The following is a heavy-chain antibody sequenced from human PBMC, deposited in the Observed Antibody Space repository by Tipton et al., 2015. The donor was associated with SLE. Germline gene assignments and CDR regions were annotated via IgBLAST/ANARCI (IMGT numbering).Heavy chain of an antibody. Sequence: SLRLSCAASGFTFSSYSMNWVRPAPGKGLEWVSSISSSSSYIYYADSVTGRFTISRDNAKNSLYLQMNSLRAEDTAVYYCARGGSYYVTFQYWGQGTLVTFSS. V-gene: IGHV3-21*01. CDR3: ARGGSYYVTFQY. CDR2: ISSSSSYI. D-gene: IGHD1-26*01. J-gene: IGHJ4*02. CDR1: GFTFSSYS.